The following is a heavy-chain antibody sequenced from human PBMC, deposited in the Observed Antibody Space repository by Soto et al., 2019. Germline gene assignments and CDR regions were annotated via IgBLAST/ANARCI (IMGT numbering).Heavy chain of an antibody. D-gene: IGHD2-15*01. V-gene: IGHV4-59*01. J-gene: IGHJ5*02. CDR2: ISYSGST. Sequence: SETLSLTCTVSGVSISAYYWSWIRQPPGKGLEWIGYISYSGSTDYNPSLKSRVTISFDASKNQISLQVRSATAADAAVYYCARDLKEYCSDGKCNWFDPWGQGTLVTVSS. CDR3: ARDLKEYCSDGKCNWFDP. CDR1: GVSISAYY.